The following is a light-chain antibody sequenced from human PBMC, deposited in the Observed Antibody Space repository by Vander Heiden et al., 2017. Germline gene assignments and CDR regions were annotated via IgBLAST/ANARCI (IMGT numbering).Light chain of an antibody. V-gene: IGKV4-1*01. CDR3: QQYYSTPT. Sequence: DIVMTQSPDSLAVSLGERATINCKSSQSVLYSSNNKNYLAWYQQKPGQPPKLLIYWASTRESGVPDRFSGSGSETDFTLTISSLQAEDVAVYYCQQYYSTPTFAQGTRLEIK. CDR2: WAS. J-gene: IGKJ5*01. CDR1: QSVLYSSNNKNY.